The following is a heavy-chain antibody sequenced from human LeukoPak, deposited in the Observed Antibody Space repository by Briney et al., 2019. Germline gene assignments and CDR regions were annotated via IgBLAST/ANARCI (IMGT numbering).Heavy chain of an antibody. CDR2: IGPDGGTT. V-gene: IGHV3-64*01. Sequence: PGGSLRLSCAASGFTFYTYGMHWVRQAPGKGLEYVSGIGPDGGTTNYANSVKGRFTISRDNSKYMLYLQMGSLTTDDMAVYYCARGAQLTDYWGQGTLVTVSS. CDR1: GFTFYTYG. J-gene: IGHJ4*02. CDR3: ARGAQLTDY. D-gene: IGHD6-13*01.